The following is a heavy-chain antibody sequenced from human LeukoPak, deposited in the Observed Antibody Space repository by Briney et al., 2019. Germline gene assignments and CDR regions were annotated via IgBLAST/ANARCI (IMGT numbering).Heavy chain of an antibody. J-gene: IGHJ5*02. Sequence: GGSLRLSCAASGFTFSSYAMSWVRQAPGKGLEWVSDSSGYGGSTYYADSVKGRFTISRDNSKNTLYLQMNRLRAEDTAVYYCAKDLSGSSHNWFDPWGQGTLVTVSS. CDR1: GFTFSSYA. CDR2: SSGYGGST. V-gene: IGHV3-23*01. CDR3: AKDLSGSSHNWFDP. D-gene: IGHD3-10*01.